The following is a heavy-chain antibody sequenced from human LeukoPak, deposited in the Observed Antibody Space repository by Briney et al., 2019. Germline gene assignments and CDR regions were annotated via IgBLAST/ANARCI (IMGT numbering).Heavy chain of an antibody. D-gene: IGHD2-2*01. V-gene: IGHV3-74*01. Sequence: GGSLRLSCAASGFTFSSYWMHWVRQAPGTGLVGVSRIHNDGSSTSYADSVKGRFTISRDNAKNTVYLQMNSLRAEDTAFYYCAKGFCISTSCFFDYWGQGSLVTVSS. J-gene: IGHJ4*02. CDR2: IHNDGSST. CDR3: AKGFCISTSCFFDY. CDR1: GFTFSSYW.